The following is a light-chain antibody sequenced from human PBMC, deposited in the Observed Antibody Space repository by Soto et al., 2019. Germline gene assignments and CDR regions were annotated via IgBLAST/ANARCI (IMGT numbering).Light chain of an antibody. J-gene: IGKJ5*01. CDR1: QSVRTK. CDR2: AAS. CDR3: QQYNRLPPIT. Sequence: TKNKDTLSVSPRGEATLFCRASQSVRTKLAWYQQRAGKAPRLLMYAASTRATGIPDRFSGSGSGTEFTLTISSLQSEDFAVYYCQQYNRLPPITFGHGTRLEIK. V-gene: IGKV3-15*01.